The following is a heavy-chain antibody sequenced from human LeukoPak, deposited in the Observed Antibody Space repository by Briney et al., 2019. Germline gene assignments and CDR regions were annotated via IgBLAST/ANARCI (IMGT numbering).Heavy chain of an antibody. D-gene: IGHD3-3*01. CDR3: AKGLRFLDRTTGYYYMDV. J-gene: IGHJ6*03. CDR2: IWYGGSNK. V-gene: IGHV3-30*02. CDR1: GFTFSSYG. Sequence: GGSQRLSCAASGFTFSSYGMHWVRQAPGKGLEWVAVIWYGGSNKYYADSVKGRFTISRDNSKNTLYLQMNSLRAEDTAVYYCAKGLRFLDRTTGYYYMDVWGKGTTVTVSS.